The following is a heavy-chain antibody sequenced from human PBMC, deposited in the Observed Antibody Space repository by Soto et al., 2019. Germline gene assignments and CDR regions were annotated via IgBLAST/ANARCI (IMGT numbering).Heavy chain of an antibody. J-gene: IGHJ4*02. Sequence: QVQLVQSGAEVKKPGASVKVSCQASGCTFTKYFIQWIRQGPGQDLEWVGLINPAGGTTSYAQKFQGRVTMTRDTSTRTVFMEMSILRSDDTGVYFCARDGTFDIWGQGTLVTVSS. CDR2: INPAGGTT. D-gene: IGHD1-7*01. CDR1: GCTFTKYF. CDR3: ARDGTFDI. V-gene: IGHV1-46*01.